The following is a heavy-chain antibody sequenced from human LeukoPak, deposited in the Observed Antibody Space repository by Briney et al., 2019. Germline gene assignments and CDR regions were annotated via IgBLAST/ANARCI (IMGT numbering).Heavy chain of an antibody. CDR2: INHSGST. D-gene: IGHD3-22*01. Sequence: PSETLSLTCAVYGGSFSGYYWSWIRQPPGKGLEWIGEINHSGSTNYNPSLKSRVTISVDTSKNQFSLKLNSVTAADTAVYYCARYGRRSDYYYDSSGPGDYWGQGTLVTVSS. V-gene: IGHV4-34*01. CDR3: ARYGRRSDYYYDSSGPGDY. J-gene: IGHJ4*02. CDR1: GGSFSGYY.